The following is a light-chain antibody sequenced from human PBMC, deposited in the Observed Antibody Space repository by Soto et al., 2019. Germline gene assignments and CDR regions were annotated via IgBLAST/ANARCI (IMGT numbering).Light chain of an antibody. J-gene: IGKJ1*01. V-gene: IGKV3-15*01. CDR1: QSVSSN. CDR2: GAS. CDR3: QQYNNWPVT. Sequence: EIVMTQPPATLSVSPGERATLSCRASQSVSSNLAWYQQKPGQAPRLLIYGASTRATGIPARFSGSGSGTEFTLTISSLQSEDFAVYYCQQYNNWPVTFGQGTKVEIK.